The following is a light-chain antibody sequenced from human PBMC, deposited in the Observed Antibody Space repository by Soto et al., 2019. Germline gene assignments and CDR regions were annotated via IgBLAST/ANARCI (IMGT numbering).Light chain of an antibody. CDR2: RNN. J-gene: IGLJ1*01. CDR1: SSHIGSNY. CDR3: AAWDDSLSGYV. Sequence: QSVLTQPPSASGTPGQRGTISCSGSSSHIGSNYVYWYQQLPGTAPKLLIYRNNQRPSGVPDRFSGSKSGTSASLAISGLRSEDEADYYCAAWDDSLSGYVFGTGTKVTVL. V-gene: IGLV1-47*01.